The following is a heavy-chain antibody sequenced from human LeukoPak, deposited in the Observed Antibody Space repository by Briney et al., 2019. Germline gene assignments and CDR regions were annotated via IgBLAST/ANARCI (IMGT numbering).Heavy chain of an antibody. Sequence: GGSLRLSCAASGFTFDDYAMRWVRQAPGKGLEWVSGISWNSGSIGYADSVKGRFTISRDNAKNSLYLQMNSLRAEDTALYYCAKVLLPYYYYGMDVWGQGTTVTVSS. CDR3: AKVLLPYYYYGMDV. V-gene: IGHV3-9*01. D-gene: IGHD2-15*01. J-gene: IGHJ6*02. CDR1: GFTFDDYA. CDR2: ISWNSGSI.